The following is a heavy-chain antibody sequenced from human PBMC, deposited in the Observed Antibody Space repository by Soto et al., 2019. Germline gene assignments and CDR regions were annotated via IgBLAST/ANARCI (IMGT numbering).Heavy chain of an antibody. D-gene: IGHD2-21*01. Sequence: GGSLRLSCAASGFTFSSYAMSWVRQAPGKGLEWVSAISGSGGSTYYADSVKGRFTISRDNSKNTLYLQMNSLRAEDTAVYYCAKVDWSAESPIYYYMDVWGKGTTVTVSS. CDR1: GFTFSSYA. J-gene: IGHJ6*03. CDR2: ISGSGGST. CDR3: AKVDWSAESPIYYYMDV. V-gene: IGHV3-23*01.